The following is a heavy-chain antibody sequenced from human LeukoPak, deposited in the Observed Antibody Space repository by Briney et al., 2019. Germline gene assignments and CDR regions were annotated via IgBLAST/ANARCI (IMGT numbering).Heavy chain of an antibody. CDR3: VRDNRSYNFDY. J-gene: IGHJ4*02. Sequence: GGSLRLSCAASGFTFSRYWMHWVRHAPGKGVVWVSCIKSDGSNTIIGDSGEGRFTISRENGKNTVYVQMNSLRGEDTAVYYCVRDNRSYNFDYWGQGTLVTVSS. CDR1: GFTFSRYW. V-gene: IGHV3-74*01. CDR2: IKSDGSNT. D-gene: IGHD1-26*01.